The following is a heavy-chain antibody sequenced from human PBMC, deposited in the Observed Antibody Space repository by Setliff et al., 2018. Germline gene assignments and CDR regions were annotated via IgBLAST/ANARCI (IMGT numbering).Heavy chain of an antibody. Sequence: PSETLSLTCTVSGGSISSYYWSWIRQPPGKGLEWIGYIYYSGSTNYNPSLKSRVTISVDTSKNQFSLKLSSVTAADTAVYYWAREGYSSLIGWFDPWGQGTLVTVSS. J-gene: IGHJ5*02. CDR3: AREGYSSLIGWFDP. V-gene: IGHV4-59*12. CDR1: GGSISSYY. CDR2: IYYSGST. D-gene: IGHD6-13*01.